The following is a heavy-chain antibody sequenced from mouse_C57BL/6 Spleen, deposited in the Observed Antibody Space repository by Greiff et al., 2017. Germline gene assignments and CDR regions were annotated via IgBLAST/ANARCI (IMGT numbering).Heavy chain of an antibody. Sequence: VQLQQSGPELVKPGASVKISCKASGYAFSSSWMNWVKQRPGKGLEWIGRIYPGDGDTNYNGKFKGKATLTADKSSSTAYMQLSSLTSADSAVYFCARVMGYWGQGTTLTVSS. CDR2: IYPGDGDT. V-gene: IGHV1-82*01. CDR1: GYAFSSSW. J-gene: IGHJ2*01. CDR3: ARVMGY.